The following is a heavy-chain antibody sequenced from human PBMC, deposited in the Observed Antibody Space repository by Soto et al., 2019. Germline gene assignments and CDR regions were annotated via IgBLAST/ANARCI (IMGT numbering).Heavy chain of an antibody. CDR2: INSDGSST. J-gene: IGHJ6*03. D-gene: IGHD3-3*01. V-gene: IGHV3-74*01. CDR1: GFTFSSYW. CDR3: ARDSPSWSGYFSVSYYYYMDV. Sequence: GGSLRLSCAASGFTFSSYWMHWVRQAPGKGLVWVSRINSDGSSTSYADSVKGRFTISRDNAKNTLYLQMNSLRAEDTAVYYCARDSPSWSGYFSVSYYYYMDVWGKGTTVTVSS.